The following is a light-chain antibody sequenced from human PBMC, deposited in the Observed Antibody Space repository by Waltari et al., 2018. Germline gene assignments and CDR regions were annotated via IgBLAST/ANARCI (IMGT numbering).Light chain of an antibody. CDR3: HQRSNWPLT. V-gene: IGKV3-11*01. Sequence: EIVLTQSPATLSLSPGERATLSCRASQRVSNSLAWYQQKPGQAPRLLIYDASVRATGIPVRFSGSGSGTDFTLTISSLEPEDFAVYYCHQRSNWPLTFGGGTKVEIK. CDR1: QRVSNS. J-gene: IGKJ4*01. CDR2: DAS.